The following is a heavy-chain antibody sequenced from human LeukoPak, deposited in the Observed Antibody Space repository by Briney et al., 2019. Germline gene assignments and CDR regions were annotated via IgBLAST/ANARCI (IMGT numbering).Heavy chain of an antibody. Sequence: SETLSLTSAESGGSFSGYYWSWIRQPPGKGLEWIGEINHSGSTNYNPSLKSRVTISVDTSKNQFSLILSSVTAADTAVYYCARGGRGYSGYDSNWFDPWGQGTLVTVSS. CDR1: GGSFSGYY. D-gene: IGHD5-12*01. CDR3: ARGGRGYSGYDSNWFDP. J-gene: IGHJ5*02. CDR2: INHSGST. V-gene: IGHV4-34*01.